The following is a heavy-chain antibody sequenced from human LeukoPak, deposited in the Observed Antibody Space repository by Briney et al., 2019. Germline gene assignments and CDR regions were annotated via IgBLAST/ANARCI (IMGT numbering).Heavy chain of an antibody. CDR1: GYSFTSYW. CDR3: ARTRRAVPDAFDI. J-gene: IGHJ3*02. Sequence: GESLKISCKGSGYSFTSYWIGWVRQMPGKGLEWMGIIYPGDSDTRYSPSFQGQVTISVDKSISTAYLQWSSLKASDTAMYYCARTRRAVPDAFDIWGQGTMVTVSS. D-gene: IGHD2-2*01. CDR2: IYPGDSDT. V-gene: IGHV5-51*01.